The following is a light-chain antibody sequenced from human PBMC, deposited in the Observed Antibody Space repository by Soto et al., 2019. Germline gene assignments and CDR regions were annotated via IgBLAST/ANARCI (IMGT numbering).Light chain of an antibody. CDR3: QQYNNWPHT. Sequence: EIVMTQSPATLSVSPGERVTLSCRASQSVSRKLAWFQQKPGQAPSLLIYGVSTRATGVPVRFSGSGSGTEFTLTVNSLQSEDFAVYYCQQYNNWPHTFGQGTKVDIK. V-gene: IGKV3-15*01. J-gene: IGKJ2*01. CDR2: GVS. CDR1: QSVSRK.